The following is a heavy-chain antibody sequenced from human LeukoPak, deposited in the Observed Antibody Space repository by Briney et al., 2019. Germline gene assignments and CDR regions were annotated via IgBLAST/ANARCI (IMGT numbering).Heavy chain of an antibody. V-gene: IGHV4-34*01. Sequence: PSETLSLTCAVYGGSFSGYYWSWIRQPPGKGLEWIGEINHSGSTNYNPSLKSRVTISVGTSKNQFSLKLSSVTAADTAVYYCARAAFTSGYYSVYWGQGTLVTVSS. CDR1: GGSFSGYY. CDR2: INHSGST. J-gene: IGHJ4*02. D-gene: IGHD3-22*01. CDR3: ARAAFTSGYYSVY.